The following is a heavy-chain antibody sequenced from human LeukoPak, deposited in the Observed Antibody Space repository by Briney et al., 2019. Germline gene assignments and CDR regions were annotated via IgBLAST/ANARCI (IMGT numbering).Heavy chain of an antibody. Sequence: SETLSLTCTVSGGSISSSSYYWGWIRQPPGKGLEWIGSIYYSGSTYYNPSLKSRVTISVDTSKNQFSLKLSSVSAADTAVYYCARDKEGSYCSSTSCYEESYYYYMDVWGKGTTVTISS. CDR1: GGSISSSSYY. V-gene: IGHV4-39*07. CDR3: ARDKEGSYCSSTSCYEESYYYYMDV. J-gene: IGHJ6*03. D-gene: IGHD2-2*01. CDR2: IYYSGST.